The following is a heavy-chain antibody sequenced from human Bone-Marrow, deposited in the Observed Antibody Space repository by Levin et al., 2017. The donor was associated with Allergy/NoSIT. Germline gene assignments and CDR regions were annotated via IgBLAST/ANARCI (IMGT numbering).Heavy chain of an antibody. V-gene: IGHV3-23*01. CDR2: ISAGGDTT. J-gene: IGHJ4*02. CDR3: AKDRGGGSGWHYFDY. CDR1: GFTFSSYA. Sequence: HAGGSLRLSCAASGFTFSSYAMTWVRQAPGKGLEWVSLISAGGDTTDYADSVKGRFSISRDNSKNTLFLQMNNLRVEDTAVYYCAKDRGGGSGWHYFDYWGPGTLVTGSS. D-gene: IGHD6-19*01.